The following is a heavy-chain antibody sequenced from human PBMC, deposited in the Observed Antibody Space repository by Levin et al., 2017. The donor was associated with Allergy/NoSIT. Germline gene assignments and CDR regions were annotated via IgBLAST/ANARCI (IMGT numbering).Heavy chain of an antibody. J-gene: IGHJ3*02. CDR2: LYPTGST. V-gene: IGHV4-4*07. D-gene: IGHD2-15*01. CDR1: GGSISSYY. Sequence: SETLSLTCTVSGGSISSYYWSWIRQPAGKGLEWIGRLYPTGSTAYNPSLKSRVTISLGTSKNQFSLKLNSVTAADTAVYYCARGHIVVVPALNDAFDIWGQGTMVTVSS. CDR3: ARGHIVVVPALNDAFDI.